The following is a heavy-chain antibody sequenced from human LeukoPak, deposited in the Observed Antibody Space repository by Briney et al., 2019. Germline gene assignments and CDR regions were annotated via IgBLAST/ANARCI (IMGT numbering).Heavy chain of an antibody. V-gene: IGHV3-21*01. CDR3: ARDAQWLVPEGYFYYMDV. CDR2: ISSRVTNI. CDR1: GFTFSRYS. J-gene: IGHJ6*03. Sequence: GGSLRLSCAGSGFTFSRYSMNWFRQAPGKGLERVSSISSRVTNIFYADSVKGRFTISRDNAKNSLYLQMNSLGAEDTAVYYCARDAQWLVPEGYFYYMDVWGKGTTVTVSS. D-gene: IGHD6-19*01.